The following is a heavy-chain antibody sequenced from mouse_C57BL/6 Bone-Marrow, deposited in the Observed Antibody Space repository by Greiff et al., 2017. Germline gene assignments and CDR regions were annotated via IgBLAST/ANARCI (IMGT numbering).Heavy chain of an antibody. J-gene: IGHJ3*01. CDR2: IDPENGDT. V-gene: IGHV14-4*01. CDR3: TTFPGVAWFAY. CDR1: GFNIKAAY. Sequence: EVQLQQSGAELVRPGASVKLSCTASGFNIKAAYWHGGKQSPEQGRGWMGWIDPENGDTEYASKFQGKATITADTSSNTAYLQLSSLTSEDTAVYYCTTFPGVAWFAYWGQGTLVTVSA. D-gene: IGHD4-1*01.